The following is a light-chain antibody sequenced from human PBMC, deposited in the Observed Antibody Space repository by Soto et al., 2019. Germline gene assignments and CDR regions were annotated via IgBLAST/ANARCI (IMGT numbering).Light chain of an antibody. V-gene: IGKV1-39*01. J-gene: IGKJ1*01. Sequence: DIQMTQSPSSLSASVGDRVTITCRASQSISSSLTWYQQKPGKAPKLLIYAASSLQSGVPSRFSGSGSGTDFTLNISSLQPEDFATYYCQQSYSTPGTFGQGTKVDIK. CDR3: QQSYSTPGT. CDR1: QSISSS. CDR2: AAS.